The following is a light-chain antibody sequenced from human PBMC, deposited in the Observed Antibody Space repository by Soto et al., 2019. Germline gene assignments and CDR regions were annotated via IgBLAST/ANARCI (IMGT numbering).Light chain of an antibody. Sequence: IQMTQSPSTLSASVGYRVTITCRASQSVSSWLAWYQQKPGKAPRLLIYDVSILQSGVPSRFSGSGSGTEFTLTISSLQPDDFATYYCQQYNSLWTFGQGTKVDIK. V-gene: IGKV1-5*01. CDR2: DVS. CDR3: QQYNSLWT. J-gene: IGKJ1*01. CDR1: QSVSSW.